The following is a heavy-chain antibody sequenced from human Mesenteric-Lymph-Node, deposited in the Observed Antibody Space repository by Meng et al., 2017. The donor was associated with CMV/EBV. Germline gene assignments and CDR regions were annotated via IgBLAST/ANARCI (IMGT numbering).Heavy chain of an antibody. J-gene: IGHJ4*02. V-gene: IGHV5-10-1*01. D-gene: IGHD6-6*01. Sequence: SGYSFATSWITWVRQMPGKGLEWMGMIDPTDSYTSYSPSFQGHVTISTDKSISTAYLQWSSLRASDTAIYYCARLPYSSSSLSFVLDFWGQGTLVTVSS. CDR3: ARLPYSSSSLSFVLDF. CDR2: IDPTDSYT. CDR1: GYSFATSW.